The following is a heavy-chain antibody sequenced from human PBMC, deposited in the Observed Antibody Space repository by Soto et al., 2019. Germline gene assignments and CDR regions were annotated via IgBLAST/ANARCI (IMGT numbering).Heavy chain of an antibody. D-gene: IGHD3-3*01. CDR3: ARGNYVLRFLEWLPAYYYYGMDV. CDR2: IDPSDSYT. J-gene: IGHJ6*02. CDR1: GYSFTSYW. Sequence: PGESLKISCKGSGYSFTSYWISWVRQMPGKGLEWMGRIDPSDSYTNYSPSLQGHFTISADKSISTAYMQWSSLKASDTAMYYCARGNYVLRFLEWLPAYYYYGMDVWGQGTTVTVSS. V-gene: IGHV5-10-1*01.